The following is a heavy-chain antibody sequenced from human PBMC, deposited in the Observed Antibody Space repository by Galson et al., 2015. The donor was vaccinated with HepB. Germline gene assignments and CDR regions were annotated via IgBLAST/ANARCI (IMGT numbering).Heavy chain of an antibody. CDR3: SRVHRSAIFGVVTVDAFDI. D-gene: IGHD3-3*01. V-gene: IGHV3-7*03. CDR1: GFTFGSYW. Sequence: SLRLSCAASGFTFGSYWMTWLRQAPGKGLEWVANIKQDGSEKYYVDSVKGRFTISRDNAENSLYLQMNSLRAEDTAVYSCSRVHRSAIFGVVTVDAFDIWGQGTMVTVSS. J-gene: IGHJ3*02. CDR2: IKQDGSEK.